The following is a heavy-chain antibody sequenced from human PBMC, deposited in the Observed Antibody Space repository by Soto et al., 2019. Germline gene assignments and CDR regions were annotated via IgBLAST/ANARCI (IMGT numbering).Heavy chain of an antibody. CDR1: GGSFSGYY. CDR2: INHSGST. Sequence: QVQLQQWGAGLLKPSETLSLTCAVYGGSFSGYYWSWIRQPPGKGLEWIGEINHSGSTNYNPSLKSRVTISGDTSKNQFSRRRSSVTAADTAVYYCATTRAHRNRGQQRGVYYFDYWGQGTLVTVSS. V-gene: IGHV4-34*01. D-gene: IGHD6-13*01. J-gene: IGHJ4*02. CDR3: ATTRAHRNRGQQRGVYYFDY.